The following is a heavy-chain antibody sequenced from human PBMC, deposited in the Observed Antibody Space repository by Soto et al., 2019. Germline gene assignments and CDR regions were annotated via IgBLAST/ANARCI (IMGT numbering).Heavy chain of an antibody. D-gene: IGHD3-3*01. CDR3: AKGPIFGVENIYDY. CDR1: GFTFSSYA. J-gene: IGHJ4*02. Sequence: EVQLLESGGGLVQPGGSLRLSCAASGFTFSSYAMSWVRQAPGKGLEWVSGMSGSGGTAYYRDSGKGGFTISRDNSKQTLYLQMNSLRAEDTALYYCAKGPIFGVENIYDYWGQGTLVTVSS. CDR2: MSGSGGTA. V-gene: IGHV3-23*01.